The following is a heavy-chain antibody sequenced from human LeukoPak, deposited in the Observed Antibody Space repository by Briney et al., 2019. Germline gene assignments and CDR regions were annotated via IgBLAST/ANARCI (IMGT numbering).Heavy chain of an antibody. V-gene: IGHV5-51*01. D-gene: IGHD3-10*01. CDR2: NYPGDSDT. Sequence: GESLKISCKGSGYSFTSYWIGWVRQMPGKVLEWMGINYPGDSDTRYSPSFQGQITISADTSISTAYLQWSSLKASDTAMYYCARRIGMSYYFDYWGQGTLVTVSS. J-gene: IGHJ4*02. CDR1: GYSFTSYW. CDR3: ARRIGMSYYFDY.